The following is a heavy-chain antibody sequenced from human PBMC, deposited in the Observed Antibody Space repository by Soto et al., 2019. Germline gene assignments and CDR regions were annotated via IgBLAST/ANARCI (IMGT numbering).Heavy chain of an antibody. CDR3: ARGYYYGSGRPTPGGMDV. D-gene: IGHD3-10*01. J-gene: IGHJ6*02. Sequence: QVHLVQSGAEVKKPGASVKVSCKASGYTFTNYDIHWVRQAPGQGLEWMGWISTYTGNTNYAQKLKGRVTMTTDTSTSTAYMELRSLRSDDTAVYYCARGYYYGSGRPTPGGMDVWGQGTPVTVSS. CDR1: GYTFTNYD. V-gene: IGHV1-18*01. CDR2: ISTYTGNT.